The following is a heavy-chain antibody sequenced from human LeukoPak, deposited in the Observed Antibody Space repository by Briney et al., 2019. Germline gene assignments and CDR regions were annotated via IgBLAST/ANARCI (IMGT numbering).Heavy chain of an antibody. D-gene: IGHD2/OR15-2a*01. Sequence: ASVKVSCKASGYTFTSYGISWVRQAPGQGLEWMGWISAYNGNTNYAQKLQGRVTMTTDKSTSTAYMELSSLRSEDTAVYYCARVKGQSFYDYWGQGTLVTVSS. V-gene: IGHV1-18*01. J-gene: IGHJ4*02. CDR1: GYTFTSYG. CDR3: ARVKGQSFYDY. CDR2: ISAYNGNT.